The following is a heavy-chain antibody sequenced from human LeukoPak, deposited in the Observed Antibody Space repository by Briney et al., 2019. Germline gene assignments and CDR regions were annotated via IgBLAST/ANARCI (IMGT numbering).Heavy chain of an antibody. Sequence: ASVKVSCKASGYTFTSYDINWVRQATGQGLEWMGWMNPNSGNTGYAQKFQGRVTMTRNTSISTAYMELSSLRSEDTAVYYCARAQMGITMVRGVPYYYYGMDVWGQGTTVTVSS. CDR3: ARAQMGITMVRGVPYYYYGMDV. CDR1: GYTFTSYD. CDR2: MNPNSGNT. J-gene: IGHJ6*02. D-gene: IGHD3-10*01. V-gene: IGHV1-8*01.